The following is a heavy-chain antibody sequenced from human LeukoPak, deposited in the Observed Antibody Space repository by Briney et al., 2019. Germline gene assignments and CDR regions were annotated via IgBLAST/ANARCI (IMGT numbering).Heavy chain of an antibody. J-gene: IGHJ4*02. V-gene: IGHV1-2*02. CDR2: INPHGGGT. CDR1: EYTLTGHY. D-gene: IGHD3-10*01. CDR3: ASTFGGSGSYDFDY. Sequence: VASVKVSCKASEYTLTGHYLHWVRQAPGRGLEWVGWINPHGGGTDYAQTFQGRVTLTRDTSITTAYMELSRLTADDTAVYYCASTFGGSGSYDFDYWSQGTLVTVSS.